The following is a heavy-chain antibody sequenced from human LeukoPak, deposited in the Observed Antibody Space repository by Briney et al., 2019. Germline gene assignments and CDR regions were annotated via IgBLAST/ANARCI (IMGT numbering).Heavy chain of an antibody. CDR1: GGSISSYY. J-gene: IGHJ6*03. D-gene: IGHD3-10*01. Sequence: TSETLSLTCTVSGGSISSYYWSWIRQPPGKGLEWIGYIYYSGSTNYNPSLKSRVTISVDTSKNQFSLKLSSVTAADTAVYYCASRSGSYYKRRDYYYYMDVWGKGTTVTISS. V-gene: IGHV4-59*01. CDR2: IYYSGST. CDR3: ASRSGSYYKRRDYYYYMDV.